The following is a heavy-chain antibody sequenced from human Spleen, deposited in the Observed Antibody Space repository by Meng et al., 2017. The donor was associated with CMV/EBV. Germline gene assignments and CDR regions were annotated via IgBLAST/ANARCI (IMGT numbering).Heavy chain of an antibody. D-gene: IGHD3-3*01. CDR2: IYYSGST. Sequence: GSLRLSCTVSGGSISSSSYYWGWIRQPPGEGLEWIGSIYYSGSTYYNPSLKSRVTISVDTSKNQFSLKLSSVTAADTAVYYCARALYDFWSGYYEYYYYYGMDVWGQGTTVTVSS. CDR1: GGSISSSSYY. V-gene: IGHV4-39*07. J-gene: IGHJ6*02. CDR3: ARALYDFWSGYYEYYYYYGMDV.